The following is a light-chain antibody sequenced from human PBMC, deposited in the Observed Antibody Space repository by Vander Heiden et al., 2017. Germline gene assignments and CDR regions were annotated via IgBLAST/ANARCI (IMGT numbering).Light chain of an antibody. J-gene: IGLJ2*01. CDR2: QDS. CDR1: TLGTKF. V-gene: IGLV3-1*01. Sequence: SYEVTLPPPVAVSPGQTVPLHCPGETLGTKFAYWYQQKPGQSPVMVIYQDSRRPSRIPERFSGSNSGNTATLTISGTQTMDEADYYCQAWDSNTVLFGGGTKLTVL. CDR3: QAWDSNTVL.